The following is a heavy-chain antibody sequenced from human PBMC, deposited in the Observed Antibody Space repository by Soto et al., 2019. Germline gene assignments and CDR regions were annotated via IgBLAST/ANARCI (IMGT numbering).Heavy chain of an antibody. J-gene: IGHJ4*02. CDR1: GFTFSSYA. D-gene: IGHD3-10*01. V-gene: IGHV3-23*01. CDR2: ISGSGGST. Sequence: GGSLRLSCAASGFTFSSYAMSWVRQAPGKGLEWVSGISGSGGSTYYADSVKGRFTISRDDSKNTLYLQMNSLRAEDTALYYCATDDYGIFPYWGQGSLVTVSS. CDR3: ATDDYGIFPY.